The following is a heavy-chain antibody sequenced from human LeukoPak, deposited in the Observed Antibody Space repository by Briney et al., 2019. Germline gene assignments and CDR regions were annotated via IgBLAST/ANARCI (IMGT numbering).Heavy chain of an antibody. Sequence: TSETLSLTCAVSGGSVSNYNYYWLWVPQPPGKELEWIGNIYCSSSTYYNPSLKSPVTISVATSKNQFSLMLSSVTAADTAVYYCARMTCSGGTCWWFDPWGQGTLVTVSS. CDR3: ARMTCSGGTCWWFDP. J-gene: IGHJ5*02. D-gene: IGHD2-15*01. V-gene: IGHV4-39*01. CDR2: IYCSSST. CDR1: GGSVSNYNYY.